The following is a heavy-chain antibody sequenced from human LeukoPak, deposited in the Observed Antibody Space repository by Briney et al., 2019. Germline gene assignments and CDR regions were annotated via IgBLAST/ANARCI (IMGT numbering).Heavy chain of an antibody. D-gene: IGHD1-1*01. Sequence: ASVKVSCKASGYTFTGYYMHWVRQAPGQGLEWMGWINPNSGGTNYAQKFQGRVTMTRDTSISTAYMELSRLRSDDTAVYYCARAAGTTGTTFYPYYYYYMDVWGKGTTVTVSS. V-gene: IGHV1-2*02. CDR1: GYTFTGYY. CDR2: INPNSGGT. CDR3: ARAAGTTGTTFYPYYYYYMDV. J-gene: IGHJ6*03.